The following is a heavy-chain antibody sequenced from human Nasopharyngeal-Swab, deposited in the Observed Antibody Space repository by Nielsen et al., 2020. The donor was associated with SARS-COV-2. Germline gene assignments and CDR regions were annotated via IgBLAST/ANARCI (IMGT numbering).Heavy chain of an antibody. V-gene: IGHV4-59*01. Sequence: SETLSLTCTVSGDSISSYSWSWIRQPPGKGLAWIGYIYYSGSTNYNPSLKSRVTISADTSKNQFSLKLSSVTAADTAAYSCARTQRYYDSSGYYYYYMDVWGKGTTFTVSS. D-gene: IGHD3-22*01. CDR3: ARTQRYYDSSGYYYYYMDV. CDR2: IYYSGST. J-gene: IGHJ6*03. CDR1: GDSISSYS.